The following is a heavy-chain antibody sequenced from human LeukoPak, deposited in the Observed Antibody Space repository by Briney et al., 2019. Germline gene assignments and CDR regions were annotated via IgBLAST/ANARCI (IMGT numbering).Heavy chain of an antibody. V-gene: IGHV4-34*01. CDR3: ARAKYDFWSGFRRKPGYFDY. CDR2: INHSGST. Sequence: PSETLSLTXAVYGGSFSGYYWSWIRQPPGEGLEWIGEINHSGSTNYNPSLKSRVTISVDTSKNQFSLKLSSVTAADTAVYYCARAKYDFWSGFRRKPGYFDYWGQGTLVTVSS. CDR1: GGSFSGYY. J-gene: IGHJ4*02. D-gene: IGHD3-3*01.